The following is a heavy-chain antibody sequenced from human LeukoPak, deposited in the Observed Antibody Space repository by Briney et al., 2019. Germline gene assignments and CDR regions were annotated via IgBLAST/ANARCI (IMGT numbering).Heavy chain of an antibody. V-gene: IGHV3-21*01. CDR3: ATGSRGAKRDFDY. CDR2: ISSSSSYI. D-gene: IGHD1-26*01. J-gene: IGHJ4*02. Sequence: PGGSLRLSCAAFGFTFSSYSMNWVRQAPGKGLEWVSSISSSSSYIYYADSVKGRFTISRDNAKNSLYLQMNSLRAEDTAVYYCATGSRGAKRDFDYWGQGTLVTVSS. CDR1: GFTFSSYS.